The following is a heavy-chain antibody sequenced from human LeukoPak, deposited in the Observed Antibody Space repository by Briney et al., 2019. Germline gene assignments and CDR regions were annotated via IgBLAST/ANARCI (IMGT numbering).Heavy chain of an antibody. V-gene: IGHV4-59*01. CDR2: IYYSGST. J-gene: IGHJ4*02. CDR3: ARGRDSYDSSSFFDY. CDR1: GGSISTYY. D-gene: IGHD3-22*01. Sequence: PSETLSLTCAVSGGSISTYYWNWVRQPPGKGLEWIGSIYYSGSTNYNPSLKSRVTISVDTSSNRFSLKLSSVTAADTAVYYCARGRDSYDSSSFFDYWGQGTLVTVSS.